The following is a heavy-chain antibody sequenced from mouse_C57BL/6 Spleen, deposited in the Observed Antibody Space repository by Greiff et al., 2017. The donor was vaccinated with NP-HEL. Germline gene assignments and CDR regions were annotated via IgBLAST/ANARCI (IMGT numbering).Heavy chain of an antibody. Sequence: QVQLQQPGTELVKPGASVKLSCKASGYTFTSYWMHWVKQRPGQGLEWIGNINPSNGGTNYNEKFKSKATLTVDKSYSTAYMQLSSLTSEDSAVYDCARFSYGYDGVAMDYWGQGTSVTVSS. CDR3: ARFSYGYDGVAMDY. D-gene: IGHD2-2*01. CDR2: INPSNGGT. J-gene: IGHJ4*01. V-gene: IGHV1-53*01. CDR1: GYTFTSYW.